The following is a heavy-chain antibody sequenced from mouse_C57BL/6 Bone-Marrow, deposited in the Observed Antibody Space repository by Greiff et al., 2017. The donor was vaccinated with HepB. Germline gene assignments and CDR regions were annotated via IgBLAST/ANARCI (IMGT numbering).Heavy chain of an antibody. CDR3: ARPFYYSNFPLAMDY. V-gene: IGHV1-19*01. J-gene: IGHJ4*01. CDR2: INPYNGGT. Sequence: VQLQQSGPVLVKPGASVKMSCKASGYTFTDYYMNWVKQSHGKSLEWIGVINPYNGGTSYNQKFKGKATLTVDNSSSTAYMELNSLTSEDSAVYYCARPFYYSNFPLAMDYWGQGTSVTVSS. D-gene: IGHD2-5*01. CDR1: GYTFTDYY.